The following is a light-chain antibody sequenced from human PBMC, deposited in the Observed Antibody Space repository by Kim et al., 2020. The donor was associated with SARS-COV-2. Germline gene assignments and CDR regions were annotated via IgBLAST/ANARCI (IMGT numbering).Light chain of an antibody. V-gene: IGKV1-39*01. CDR2: TAS. J-gene: IGKJ4*01. Sequence: DIQMTQSPSSLSAFVGDRVTMTCRSSQKIAGFVSWYQVKPGKAPRLLIFTASTLQAGVPSRFTGSGSGADFTLTISSLQAEDCAIYYCQQTYDPPLTFGGGTKVDIK. CDR3: QQTYDPPLT. CDR1: QKIAGF.